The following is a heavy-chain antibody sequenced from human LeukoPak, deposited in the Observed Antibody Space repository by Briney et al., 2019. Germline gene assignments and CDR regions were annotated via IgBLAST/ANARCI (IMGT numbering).Heavy chain of an antibody. Sequence: SETLSLTCAVSGGSISSGGYSWSWIRQPPGKGLEWIGYIYHSGSTYYNPSLKSRVTISVDTSKNQFSLKLSSVTAADTAVYYCARGASREDWFDPWGQGTLVTVSS. CDR1: GGSISSGGYS. CDR2: IYHSGST. D-gene: IGHD5-24*01. V-gene: IGHV4-30-2*05. CDR3: ARGASREDWFDP. J-gene: IGHJ5*02.